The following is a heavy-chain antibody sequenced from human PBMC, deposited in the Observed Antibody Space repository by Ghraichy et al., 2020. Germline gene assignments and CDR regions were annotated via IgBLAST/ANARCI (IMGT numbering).Heavy chain of an antibody. CDR1: GFSLRTNGVG. CDR3: AHRGTAGAGEIFYFLW. V-gene: IGHV2-5*02. Sequence: SGPTLVKPTQTLTLTCTFSGFSLRTNGVGVGWIRQPPGKALEWLALIHWDDDKRYSPSLNNRLTITKDTSKNQVVLTMTNMDPVDTATYHCAHRGTAGAGEIFYFLWWGQGILVTVSS. CDR2: IHWDDDK. D-gene: IGHD6-19*01. J-gene: IGHJ4*02.